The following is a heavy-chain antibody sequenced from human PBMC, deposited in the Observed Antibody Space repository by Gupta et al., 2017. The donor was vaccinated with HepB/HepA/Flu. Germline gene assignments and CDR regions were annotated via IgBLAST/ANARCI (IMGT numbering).Heavy chain of an antibody. V-gene: IGHV3-74*01. CDR2: MNQHGSVI. CDR3: SRDTFGPYDY. CDR1: GFTVSSYW. D-gene: IGHD2/OR15-2a*01. Sequence: EVQLAESGGGLVQPGGSLRLFCAASGFTVSSYWMHWVRQAPGKGLVWVSRMNQHGSVINYADSVKGRFTISRDNTKNALYLQMNSLRAEDTAIYFCSRDTFGPYDYWGQGTLVTVSS. J-gene: IGHJ4*02.